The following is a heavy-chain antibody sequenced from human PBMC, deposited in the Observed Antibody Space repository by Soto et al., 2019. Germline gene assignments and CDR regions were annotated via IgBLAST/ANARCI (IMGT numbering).Heavy chain of an antibody. V-gene: IGHV1-8*02. J-gene: IGHJ6*03. Sequence: GASVKVSCKASGYTFTSYDINWVRQATGQGLEWMGWMNPNSGNTGYAQKFQGRVTMTRNTSISTAYMELSSLRSEDTAVYYCDRGPLVWGDSKSDYYYYYMDVWGKGTTVTVSS. CDR3: DRGPLVWGDSKSDYYYYYMDV. D-gene: IGHD4-4*01. CDR1: GYTFTSYD. CDR2: MNPNSGNT.